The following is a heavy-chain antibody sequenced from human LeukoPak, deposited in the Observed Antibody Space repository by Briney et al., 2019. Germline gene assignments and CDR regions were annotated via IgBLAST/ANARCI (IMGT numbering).Heavy chain of an antibody. V-gene: IGHV1-2*06. CDR2: INPNSGGT. CDR3: ARVGYYESSGYYEY. CDR1: GYTITGYY. Sequence: GASVKVSCKASGYTITGYYLHWVRQAPGQGLEWMGRINPNSGGTNYAQKFQGRVTMTRDTSISTVYMELSRLRSDDTAVYYCARVGYYESSGYYEYWGQGTLVTVPS. J-gene: IGHJ4*02. D-gene: IGHD3-22*01.